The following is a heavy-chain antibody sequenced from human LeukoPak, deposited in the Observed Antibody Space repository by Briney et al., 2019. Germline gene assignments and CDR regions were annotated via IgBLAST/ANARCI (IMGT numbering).Heavy chain of an antibody. Sequence: SETLSLTCAVYGGSFSGYYWSWIRQPPGKGLEWIGEINHSGSTNYNPSLKSRVTISVDTSKNQFSLKLSSVTAADTAVYYCARHGIGDAFDIWGQGTMVTVSS. CDR3: ARHGIGDAFDI. D-gene: IGHD1-1*01. CDR1: GGSFSGYY. V-gene: IGHV4-34*01. J-gene: IGHJ3*02. CDR2: INHSGST.